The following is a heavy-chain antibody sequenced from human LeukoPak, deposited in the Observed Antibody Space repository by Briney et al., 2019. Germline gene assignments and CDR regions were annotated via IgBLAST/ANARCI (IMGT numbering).Heavy chain of an antibody. Sequence: GGSLRLSCAASGFTFSSYAMSWVRQAPGKGLEWVSAISGSGGSTYYADSVKGRFTISRDNSKNTLYLQMNSLRAEDTAVYYCAKVDPPGLLWFGESSLYFDYWGQGALVTVSS. CDR3: AKVDPPGLLWFGESSLYFDY. CDR2: ISGSGGST. D-gene: IGHD3-10*01. J-gene: IGHJ4*02. V-gene: IGHV3-23*01. CDR1: GFTFSSYA.